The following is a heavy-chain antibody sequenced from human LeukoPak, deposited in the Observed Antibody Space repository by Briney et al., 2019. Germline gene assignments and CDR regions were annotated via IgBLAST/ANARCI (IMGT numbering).Heavy chain of an antibody. J-gene: IGHJ4*02. CDR2: INSDGSST. Sequence: PGGSLRLSCAASGFTFSGYWMHWVRQAPGKGLVWVSRINSDGSSTTYADSVKGRFTISRDNAKNTLYLQMNSLRAEDTAVYYCVSLTYGSGTSLFDYWGQGTLVTVSS. CDR1: GFTFSGYW. CDR3: VSLTYGSGTSLFDY. V-gene: IGHV3-74*01. D-gene: IGHD3-10*01.